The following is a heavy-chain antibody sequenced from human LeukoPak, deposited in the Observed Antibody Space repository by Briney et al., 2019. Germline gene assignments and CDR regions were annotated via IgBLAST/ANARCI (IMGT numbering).Heavy chain of an antibody. Sequence: AXXRVSCKASGYTFTSYDINWVRQAPGQGLEWMGWMNPNSGNTDYARKFKGRVTMTRNTSISTAYMELSSLRSEDTAVYYFAREVEQFAARYYYYYYMDVWGKGTTVTVSS. J-gene: IGHJ6*03. CDR3: AREVEQFAARYYYYYYMDV. V-gene: IGHV1-8*01. D-gene: IGHD6-6*01. CDR2: MNPNSGNT. CDR1: GYTFTSYD.